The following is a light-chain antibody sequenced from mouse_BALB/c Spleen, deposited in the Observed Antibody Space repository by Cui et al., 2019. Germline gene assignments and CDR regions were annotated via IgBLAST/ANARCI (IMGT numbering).Light chain of an antibody. Sequence: DILLTQSPAILSVSPGERVSFSCTASQSIGTSIHWYQQRTNGSPRLLIKYASESISGIPSRFSGSGSGTDFTLSINSVESEDIADYYCQQSNSWPIFTFGSGTKLEIK. CDR3: QQSNSWPIFT. V-gene: IGKV5-48*01. CDR1: QSIGTS. J-gene: IGKJ4*01. CDR2: YAS.